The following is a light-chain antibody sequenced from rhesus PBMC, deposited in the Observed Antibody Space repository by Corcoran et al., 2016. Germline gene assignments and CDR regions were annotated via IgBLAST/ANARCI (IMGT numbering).Light chain of an antibody. Sequence: DIQMTQSPSSLSASVGDKVTINCHASQGIRSWVAWYQQKPGKVPKPLIYYAANLPSGVPSRFSGSGSGTDYSLTISSLQPEDFATYYCQQYADPPFTVGPGTKLDIK. CDR1: QGIRSW. CDR3: QQYADPPFT. J-gene: IGKJ3*01. CDR2: YAA. V-gene: IGKV1-19*01.